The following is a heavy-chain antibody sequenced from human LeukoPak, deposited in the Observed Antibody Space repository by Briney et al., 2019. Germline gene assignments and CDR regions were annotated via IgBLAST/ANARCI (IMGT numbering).Heavy chain of an antibody. Sequence: PGRSLRLSCAASGFTFSSYGMHWVRQAPGKGLEWVAVISYDGSNKYYADSVKGRFTISRDNSKNTLYLQMNSLRAEDTAVYYCAHSHVDTAKGPFDYWGQGTLVTVSS. J-gene: IGHJ4*02. CDR3: AHSHVDTAKGPFDY. CDR1: GFTFSSYG. D-gene: IGHD5-18*01. CDR2: ISYDGSNK. V-gene: IGHV3-30*03.